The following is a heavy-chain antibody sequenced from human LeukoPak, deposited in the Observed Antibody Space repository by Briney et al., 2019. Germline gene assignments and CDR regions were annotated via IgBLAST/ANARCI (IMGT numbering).Heavy chain of an antibody. CDR2: INPNSGGT. V-gene: IGHV1-2*02. Sequence: ASVKVSCKASGYTFTGYYMHWVRQAPGQGLEWMGWINPNSGGTNYAQKFQGRVTMTRDTSISTAYMELSRLRSDDTAVYYCARTEITMVRGVIELFDYWGQGTLVTVSS. CDR1: GYTFTGYY. J-gene: IGHJ4*02. D-gene: IGHD3-10*01. CDR3: ARTEITMVRGVIELFDY.